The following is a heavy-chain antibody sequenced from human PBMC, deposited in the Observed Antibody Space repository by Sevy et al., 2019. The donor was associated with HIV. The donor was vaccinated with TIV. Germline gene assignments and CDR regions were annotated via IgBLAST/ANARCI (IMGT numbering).Heavy chain of an antibody. V-gene: IGHV4-34*01. CDR3: ARGQWEHPF. CDR1: GGSLSGYY. CDR2: IMPSGIS. Sequence: SETLSLTCAVYGGSLSGYYWSWIRQPPGKGLEWIGEIMPSGISNYNPSLKSRVSISIDTSKNQFSLKVNSVTAADTAIYYCARGQWEHPFWGQGTQVTVSS. J-gene: IGHJ4*02. D-gene: IGHD1-26*01.